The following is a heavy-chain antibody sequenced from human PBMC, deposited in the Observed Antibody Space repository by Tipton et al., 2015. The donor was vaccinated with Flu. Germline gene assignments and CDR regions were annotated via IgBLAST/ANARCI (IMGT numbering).Heavy chain of an antibody. V-gene: IGHV3-21*01. CDR1: GFTFSSYS. D-gene: IGHD5-18*01. CDR3: ASLVDTAMVGYYYYMDV. CDR2: ISSSSSYI. J-gene: IGHJ6*03. Sequence: SLRLSCAASGFTFSSYSMNWVRQAPGKGLEWVSSISSSSSYIYYADSVKGRFTISRDNAKNSLYLQMNSLRAEDTAVYYCASLVDTAMVGYYYYMDVWGKGTTVTVSS.